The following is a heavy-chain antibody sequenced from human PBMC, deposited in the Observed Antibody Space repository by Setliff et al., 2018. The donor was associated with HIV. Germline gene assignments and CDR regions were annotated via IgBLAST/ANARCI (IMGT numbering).Heavy chain of an antibody. Sequence: GESLKISCAASGFTFSSYSMNWVRQAPGKGLEWVAIIKQDGSEKYYVDSVKGRFTISRDNAKNSLYLQMSSLRVDDTAVYYCARISSAWYLVDYWGQGTLVTVSS. CDR2: IKQDGSEK. CDR3: ARISSAWYLVDY. D-gene: IGHD6-13*01. V-gene: IGHV3-7*03. CDR1: GFTFSSYS. J-gene: IGHJ4*02.